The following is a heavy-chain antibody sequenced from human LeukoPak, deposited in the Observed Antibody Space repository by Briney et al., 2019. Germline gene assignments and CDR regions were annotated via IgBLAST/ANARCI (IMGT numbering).Heavy chain of an antibody. CDR1: GFTLSTYG. Sequence: GGSLRLSCVGSGFTLSTYGMHWVRQAPGKGLEWVAMISHDGNSKQYADLVKGRFTVSRDNAEKSVYLHMSSLRAEDTAMYYYAREGDSSGSLGDYWGQGILVTVSS. CDR2: ISHDGNSK. J-gene: IGHJ4*02. D-gene: IGHD6-19*01. CDR3: AREGDSSGSLGDY. V-gene: IGHV3-30*03.